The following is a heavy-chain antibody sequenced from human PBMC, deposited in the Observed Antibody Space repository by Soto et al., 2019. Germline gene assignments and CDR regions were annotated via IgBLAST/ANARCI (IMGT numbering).Heavy chain of an antibody. CDR3: ARGRARYCSSTSCQRGPYYYYYYGMDV. D-gene: IGHD2-2*01. Sequence: ASETPSPTPAVFCGSLSGYYWGWGRPPPREGVGWGGGNNHSGSTNYNPSLKSRVTISVDTSKNQFSLKLSSVTAADTAVYYCARGRARYCSSTSCQRGPYYYYYYGMDVWGQGTTVTVSS. CDR1: CGSLSGYY. CDR2: NNHSGST. J-gene: IGHJ6*02. V-gene: IGHV4-34*01.